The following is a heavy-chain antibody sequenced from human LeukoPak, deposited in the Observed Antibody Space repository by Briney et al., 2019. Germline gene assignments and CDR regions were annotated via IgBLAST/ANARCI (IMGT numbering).Heavy chain of an antibody. D-gene: IGHD3-9*01. CDR3: AGEYVLRYFDWLKNDAFDI. CDR1: GFTFSSYA. V-gene: IGHV3-30*04. Sequence: PGGSLRLSCAASGFTFSSYAMHWVRQAPGKGLEWVAVISYDGSNKYYADSVKGRFTISRDNSKNTLYLQMNSLRAEDTAVYYCAGEYVLRYFDWLKNDAFDIWGQGTMVTVSS. J-gene: IGHJ3*02. CDR2: ISYDGSNK.